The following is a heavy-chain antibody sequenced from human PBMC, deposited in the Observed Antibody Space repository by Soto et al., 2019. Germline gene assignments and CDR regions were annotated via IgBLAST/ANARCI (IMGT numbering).Heavy chain of an antibody. J-gene: IGHJ3*02. D-gene: IGHD3-3*01. Sequence: QVQLVQSGAEVKKPGASVKVSCKVSGYTLTELSMHWVRQAPGKGLEWMGGFDPEDGETIYAQKFQGRVTMTEDTSTDTAYMELSSLRSEDTAVYYCATAQVTIFGVVILGAFDIWGQGTMVTVSS. CDR1: GYTLTELS. CDR3: ATAQVTIFGVVILGAFDI. CDR2: FDPEDGET. V-gene: IGHV1-24*01.